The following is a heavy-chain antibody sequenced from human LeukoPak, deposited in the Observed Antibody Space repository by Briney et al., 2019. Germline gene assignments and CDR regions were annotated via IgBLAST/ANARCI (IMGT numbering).Heavy chain of an antibody. CDR3: AKDPTARVGNYFDY. J-gene: IGHJ4*02. CDR1: GFTFSSYG. D-gene: IGHD1-26*01. Sequence: GGSLRLSCAASGFTFSSYGLSWVRQAPGKGLEWVSGISGSGGSTYYADSVKGRFTISRDNSKNTLYLQMNSLSAEDTAVYYCAKDPTARVGNYFDYWGQGTLVTVSS. CDR2: ISGSGGST. V-gene: IGHV3-23*01.